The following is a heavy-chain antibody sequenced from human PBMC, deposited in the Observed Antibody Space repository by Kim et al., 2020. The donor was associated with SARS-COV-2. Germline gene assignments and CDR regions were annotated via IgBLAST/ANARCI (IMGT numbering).Heavy chain of an antibody. V-gene: IGHV4-39*01. Sequence: YNPSIKSRVTISVDTSKNQFSLKLCSVTAADTAVYYCARHGGATNCGMDVWGQGTTVTVSS. D-gene: IGHD1-26*01. CDR3: ARHGGATNCGMDV. J-gene: IGHJ6*02.